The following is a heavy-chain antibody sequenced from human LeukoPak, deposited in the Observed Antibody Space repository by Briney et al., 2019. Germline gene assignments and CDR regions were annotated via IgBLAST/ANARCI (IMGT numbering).Heavy chain of an antibody. CDR1: GASISSYY. J-gene: IGHJ4*02. CDR3: ARHPELYFFDY. V-gene: IGHV4-59*08. Sequence: SETLSLTCAVSGASISSYYWSWIRQPPGKGLEWIGYISYSGSTNYNPSLKSRVTISADTSKNQVSLTLSSVTAADTAVYYCARHPELYFFDYWGQGTLVTVSS. CDR2: ISYSGST. D-gene: IGHD3-10*01.